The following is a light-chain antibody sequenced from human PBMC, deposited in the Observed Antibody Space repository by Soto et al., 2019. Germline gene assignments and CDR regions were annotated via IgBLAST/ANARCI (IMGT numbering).Light chain of an antibody. J-gene: IGKJ1*01. V-gene: IGKV3-15*01. Sequence: ILMTQSPATVSVSPGESATLSCRASQNIYYNVAWYQHRPGQAPRLLIYRASTRAPGVPARFSGSGSVTEFTLTISSLQPEDFTVYSCLQYHNLWAFGQGTKVEI. CDR3: LQYHNLWA. CDR1: QNIYYN. CDR2: RAS.